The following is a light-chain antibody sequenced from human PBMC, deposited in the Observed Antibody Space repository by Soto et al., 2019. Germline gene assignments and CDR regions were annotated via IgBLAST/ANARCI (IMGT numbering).Light chain of an antibody. V-gene: IGLV3-1*01. CDR3: QAWDSSTYVV. CDR2: QDS. CDR1: KLGDKY. Sequence: SYELTQPPSVSVSPGQTASITCSGDKLGDKYACWYQQKPGQSPVLVIYQDSKRPSGLPERLSGSNSGNTATLTISGTQAMDEADYYCQAWDSSTYVVFGGGTKLTVL. J-gene: IGLJ2*01.